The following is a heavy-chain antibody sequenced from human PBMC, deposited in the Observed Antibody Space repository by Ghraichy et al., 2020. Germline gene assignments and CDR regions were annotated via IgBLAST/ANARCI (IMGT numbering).Heavy chain of an antibody. CDR2: IYHSGTA. Sequence: SETLSLTCTVSGDSMSSRAWWSWVRPSPGKGLEWIGEIYHSGTANYNPSLKSRASMSVDKSKNQFSLELTSVTAADTAVYFCAKGPYYGTVRLWFDPWGQGTQVTVSS. D-gene: IGHD3-10*01. V-gene: IGHV4-4*02. J-gene: IGHJ5*02. CDR3: AKGPYYGTVRLWFDP. CDR1: GDSMSSRAW.